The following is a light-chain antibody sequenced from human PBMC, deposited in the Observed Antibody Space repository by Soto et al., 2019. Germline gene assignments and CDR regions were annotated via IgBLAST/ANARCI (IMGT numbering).Light chain of an antibody. CDR3: QSYDSSLSALYV. J-gene: IGLJ1*01. CDR1: SSNIGAGYD. CDR2: GNS. V-gene: IGLV1-40*01. Sequence: QSALTQPPSVSGVPGQRVTISCTGSSSNIGAGYDVHWYQQLPGTAPKLLIYGNSNRPSGVPDRFSGSMSGTSASLAITGLQAEDEADYYCQSYDSSLSALYVFGTGTKVTVL.